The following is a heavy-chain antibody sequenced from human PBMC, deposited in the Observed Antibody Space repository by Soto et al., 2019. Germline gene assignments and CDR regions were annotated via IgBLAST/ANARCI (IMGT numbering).Heavy chain of an antibody. V-gene: IGHV4-38-2*01. CDR3: ASRDPGTSVDY. Sequence: PSETLSLTCAVSGYSISSGFYWGWIRQPPGKGLEWIGNFYRTGSTNYKPSLKSRVTISLDKSENQFSLKVTSLTAADTAVYYCASRDPGTSVDYWGQGTLVTVSS. CDR2: FYRTGST. CDR1: GYSISSGFY. J-gene: IGHJ4*02. D-gene: IGHD1-7*01.